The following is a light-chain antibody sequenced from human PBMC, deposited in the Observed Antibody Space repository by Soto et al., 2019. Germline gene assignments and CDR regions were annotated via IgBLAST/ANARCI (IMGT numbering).Light chain of an antibody. J-gene: IGKJ1*01. V-gene: IGKV3-20*01. CDR3: RHYNNWPPET. CDR1: QSVTSSY. CDR2: GAS. Sequence: EVVLTQSPGTLSLSPGERATLSCRASQSVTSSYLAWWQQKPGQAPRLLIYGASSRATGIPDRFSGSGSGTDFTLTISRLQSEDFAIYYCRHYNNWPPETFGQGTKVDIK.